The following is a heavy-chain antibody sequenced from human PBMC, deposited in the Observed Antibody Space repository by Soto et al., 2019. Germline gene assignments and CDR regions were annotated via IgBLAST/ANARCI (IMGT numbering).Heavy chain of an antibody. Sequence: EVQLVESGGGLVQPGGSLRLSCAASGFPFSDYWMSWVRQAPGKGLEWVANIKPDGSDKYYVDSVKGRFTISRDNAQNALHLQMNSLRVEDTAVYYCARGRVWSFDYWGQGSLVTASS. CDR1: GFPFSDYW. J-gene: IGHJ4*02. V-gene: IGHV3-7*01. CDR3: ARGRVWSFDY. D-gene: IGHD6-19*01. CDR2: IKPDGSDK.